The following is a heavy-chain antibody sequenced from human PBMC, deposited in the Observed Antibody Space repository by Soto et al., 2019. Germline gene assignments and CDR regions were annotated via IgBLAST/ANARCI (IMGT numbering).Heavy chain of an antibody. Sequence: GGSLRLSCAASGFPFCSCAMGWVRQAPGEGLEWVSAISGSGGSTYYADSVKGRFTISRDNSKNTLYLQMNSLRAEDTAVYYCAKDQDYYGSGSYIDYFDYWGQGTLVTVSS. CDR2: ISGSGGST. CDR3: AKDQDYYGSGSYIDYFDY. D-gene: IGHD3-10*01. V-gene: IGHV3-23*01. J-gene: IGHJ4*02. CDR1: GFPFCSCA.